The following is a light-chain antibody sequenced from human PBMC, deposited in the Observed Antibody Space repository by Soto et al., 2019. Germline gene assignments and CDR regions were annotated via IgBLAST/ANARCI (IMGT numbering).Light chain of an antibody. CDR2: VGS. Sequence: DIVMTQSPLSLPVTPGEPASISCRSSQSLLHSNGYNYLGWYLQKPGQSPQLLIYVGSNRASGVHDRFSGSGSSTDFTPKISIVEAEGVGVYYYMQALQPPYTFGQGTNLEIK. CDR3: MQALQPPYT. J-gene: IGKJ2*01. CDR1: QSLLHSNGYNY. V-gene: IGKV2-28*01.